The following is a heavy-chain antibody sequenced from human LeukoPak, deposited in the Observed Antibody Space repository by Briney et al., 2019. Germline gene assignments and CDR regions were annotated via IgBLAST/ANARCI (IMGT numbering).Heavy chain of an antibody. CDR3: ARDYGDYPYRFDF. V-gene: IGHV3-21*01. CDR1: GFTFSSYS. D-gene: IGHD4-17*01. J-gene: IGHJ4*02. CDR2: ISSSSSYI. Sequence: PGGSLRLSCAASGFTFSSYSMNWVRQAPGKGLEWVSSISSSSSYIYYADSVKGRFTISRDNAKNSLYLQMNSLRAEDTAVYYCARDYGDYPYRFDFWGQGTLVTVSS.